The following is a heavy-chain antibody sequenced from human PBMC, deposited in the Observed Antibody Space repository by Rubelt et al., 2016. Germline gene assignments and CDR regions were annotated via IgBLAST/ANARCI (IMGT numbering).Heavy chain of an antibody. CDR3: ARVRGSGWSGGWFDP. D-gene: IGHD6-19*01. CDR1: GYTFTSYG. CDR2: ISAYNGNT. J-gene: IGHJ5*02. Sequence: QVQLVQSGAEVKKPGASVKVSCKASGYTFTSYGISWVRQAPGQGLEWMGWISAYNGNTNYAQKLQGRVTMTTGTSTSTSYMELRSLRSDDTAGYYCARVRGSGWSGGWFDPWGQGTLVTVSS. V-gene: IGHV1-18*01.